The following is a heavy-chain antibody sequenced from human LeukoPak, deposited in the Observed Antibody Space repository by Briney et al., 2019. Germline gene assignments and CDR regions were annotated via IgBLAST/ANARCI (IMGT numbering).Heavy chain of an antibody. CDR1: GFTFSSYG. D-gene: IGHD3-10*01. Sequence: GGSLRLSCAASGFTFSSYGMHWVRQAPGKGLEWVAFIRYDGGNKYYPDSVKGRFTISRDNSKNTLYLQMKSLRDEDTAEYYCASLPSGTTIVDYWGQGTLVTVSS. V-gene: IGHV3-30*02. CDR2: IRYDGGNK. J-gene: IGHJ4*02. CDR3: ASLPSGTTIVDY.